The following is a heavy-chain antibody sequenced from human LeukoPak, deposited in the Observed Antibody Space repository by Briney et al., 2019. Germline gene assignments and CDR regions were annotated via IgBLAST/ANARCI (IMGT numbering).Heavy chain of an antibody. CDR3: ARAYVDCSSTSCQYNWFDP. CDR1: GYTFTSYA. Sequence: ASVKVSCKASGYTFTSYAMNWVRQAPGQGLEWMGWINTNTGNPTYAQGFTGRFVFSLDTSVSTAYLQTSSLKAEDTAVYYCARAYVDCSSTSCQYNWFDPWGQETLVTVSS. V-gene: IGHV7-4-1*02. D-gene: IGHD2-2*01. J-gene: IGHJ5*02. CDR2: INTNTGNP.